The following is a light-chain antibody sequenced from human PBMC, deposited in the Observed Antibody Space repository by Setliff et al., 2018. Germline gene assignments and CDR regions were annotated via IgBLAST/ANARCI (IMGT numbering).Light chain of an antibody. Sequence: QSALAQPAAVSGSPGQSITISCTGTSSAVGGYDYVSWYQQHPGKAPKLMIYEVSKRPSGVSDRFSGSKSGNTASLTISGLQAEDEADYYCLSYTSKTTHALFGGGTKVTVL. CDR1: SSAVGGYDY. V-gene: IGLV2-14*03. J-gene: IGLJ2*01. CDR2: EVS. CDR3: LSYTSKTTHAL.